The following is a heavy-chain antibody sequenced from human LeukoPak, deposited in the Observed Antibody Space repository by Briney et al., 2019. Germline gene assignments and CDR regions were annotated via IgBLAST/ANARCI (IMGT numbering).Heavy chain of an antibody. CDR3: AKDQGLFLVGWFDP. CDR2: ISSSSSTI. V-gene: IGHV3-48*04. Sequence: GGSLRLSCAASGFTFSSYSMNWVRQAPGKGLEWVSYISSSSSTIYYADSVKGRFTISRDNAKNSLYLQMNSLRAEDTAVYYCAKDQGLFLVGWFDPWGQGTLVTVSS. CDR1: GFTFSSYS. J-gene: IGHJ5*02. D-gene: IGHD3-3*01.